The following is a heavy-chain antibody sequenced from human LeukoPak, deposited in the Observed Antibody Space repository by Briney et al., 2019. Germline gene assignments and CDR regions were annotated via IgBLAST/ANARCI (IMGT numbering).Heavy chain of an antibody. J-gene: IGHJ3*02. CDR1: GYTFTSLD. V-gene: IGHV1-8*03. D-gene: IGHD1-14*01. Sequence: GASVKVSCKASGYTFTSLDISWVRQANGQGLEWLGWMNPKNGNTGYAQKLRGRVTITRDTSESIAYMELSGLRSDDTAVYYCARVHPGYKSAFLRAFDMWGQGTMVTVSS. CDR2: MNPKNGNT. CDR3: ARVHPGYKSAFLRAFDM.